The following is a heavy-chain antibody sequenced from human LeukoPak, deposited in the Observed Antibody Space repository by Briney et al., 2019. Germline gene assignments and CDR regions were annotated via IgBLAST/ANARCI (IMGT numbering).Heavy chain of an antibody. CDR2: ISYDGSNK. J-gene: IGHJ4*02. CDR3: ARDGYYGEIDY. Sequence: GGSLRLSCAASGFTFSSYAMHWVRQAPGEGLEWVAVISYDGSNKYYADSVKGRFTISRDNSKNTLYLQMNSLRAEDTAVYYCARDGYYGEIDYWGQGTLVTVSS. CDR1: GFTFSSYA. D-gene: IGHD2/OR15-2a*01. V-gene: IGHV3-30*04.